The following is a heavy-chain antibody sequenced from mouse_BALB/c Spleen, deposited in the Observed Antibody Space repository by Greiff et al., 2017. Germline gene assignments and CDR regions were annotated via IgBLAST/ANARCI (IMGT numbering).Heavy chain of an antibody. CDR2: ILPGSGST. J-gene: IGHJ4*01. Sequence: QVQLQQSGAELMKPGASVKISCKATGYTFSSYWIEWVKQRPGHGLEWIGEILPGSGSTNYNEKFKGKATFTADTSSNTAYMQLSSLTSEDSAVYYCAREGGLGRAMDYWGQGTSVTGSS. D-gene: IGHD4-1*01. V-gene: IGHV1-9*01. CDR3: AREGGLGRAMDY. CDR1: GYTFSSYW.